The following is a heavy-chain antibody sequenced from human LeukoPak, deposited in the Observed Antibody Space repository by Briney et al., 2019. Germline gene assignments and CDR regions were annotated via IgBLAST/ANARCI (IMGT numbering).Heavy chain of an antibody. CDR1: GGSYSGYF. V-gene: IGHV4-34*01. Sequence: PSETLSLTCAVYGGSYSGYFWTWIRQPPGKGLEWIGEINHSGSTNYNPSLKSRVTISVDTSKNQFSLKLSSVTAADTAVYYCARGTGSKVSHYWGQGTLVTVSS. CDR2: INHSGST. J-gene: IGHJ4*02. D-gene: IGHD3-10*01. CDR3: ARGTGSKVSHY.